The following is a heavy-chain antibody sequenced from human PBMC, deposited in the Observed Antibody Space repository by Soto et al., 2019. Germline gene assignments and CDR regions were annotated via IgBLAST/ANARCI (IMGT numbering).Heavy chain of an antibody. Sequence: LRLSCAASGFTFSSYAMSWVRQAPGKGLEWVSAISGSGGSTYYADSVKGRFTISRDNSKNTLYLQMNSLRAEDTAVYYCAKGEQWLVSLIDYWCQGTLVTVSS. CDR3: AKGEQWLVSLIDY. CDR1: GFTFSSYA. D-gene: IGHD6-19*01. CDR2: ISGSGGST. J-gene: IGHJ4*02. V-gene: IGHV3-23*01.